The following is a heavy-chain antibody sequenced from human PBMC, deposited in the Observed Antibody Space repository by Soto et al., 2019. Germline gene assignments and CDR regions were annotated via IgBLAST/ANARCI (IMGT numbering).Heavy chain of an antibody. CDR2: IYYTGST. D-gene: IGHD6-19*01. CDR3: ARPARQDTVAGNY. J-gene: IGHJ4*02. Sequence: QLHLQESGPGLVKPSETLSLTCTVSGGSISSSSYYWGWIRQPPGKGLEWIGNIYYTGSTHYNPSLKSRATISIDTSKNQFSRNLYSVTATDPAVYYCARPARQDTVAGNYWGQGTLVTVSS. V-gene: IGHV4-39*01. CDR1: GGSISSSSYY.